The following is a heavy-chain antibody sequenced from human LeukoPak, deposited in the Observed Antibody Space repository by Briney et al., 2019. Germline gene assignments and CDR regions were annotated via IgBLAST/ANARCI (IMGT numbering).Heavy chain of an antibody. Sequence: GGSLRLSCAASGFTFSSYGMHWVRQAPGKGLEWVALIWYDGSNKYYADSVKGRLTNSRDNSKNTLYLQMNSLRAEDTAVYYCAREGPRGNSQFDYWGQGTLVTVSS. CDR2: IWYDGSNK. V-gene: IGHV3-33*01. D-gene: IGHD2/OR15-2a*01. CDR3: AREGPRGNSQFDY. CDR1: GFTFSSYG. J-gene: IGHJ4*02.